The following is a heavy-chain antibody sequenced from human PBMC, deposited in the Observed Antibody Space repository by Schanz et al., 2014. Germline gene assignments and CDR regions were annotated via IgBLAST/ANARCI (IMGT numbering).Heavy chain of an antibody. D-gene: IGHD1-1*01. CDR3: ARDGIAATTDFEY. Sequence: EVQLVESGGGLVQPGGSLRLTCLTSGFTFTDHAMSWVRQAPGKGLEWVAIIRPDGSDQHYVDSVKGRFTISRDNAKSSLYLQMNSLRAEDTAVYYCARDGIAATTDFEYWGQGVLVTVSS. CDR2: IRPDGSDQ. V-gene: IGHV3-7*01. CDR1: GFTFTDHA. J-gene: IGHJ4*02.